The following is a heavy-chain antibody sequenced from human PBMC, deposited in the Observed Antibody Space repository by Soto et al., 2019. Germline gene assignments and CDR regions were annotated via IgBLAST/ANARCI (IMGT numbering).Heavy chain of an antibody. J-gene: IGHJ4*02. D-gene: IGHD3-9*01. CDR3: ARDIATTPKSIFYFDY. Sequence: QLQLQESGPGLVQPSETLSLTCTVSGGSISSSSYYWGWIRQPPGKGLEWIGSIYYSGNTYYNPSLKGRVSLSVDSSKNQFSLKLSSLTAADAAVYYCARDIATTPKSIFYFDYWGQGTLVTVSS. CDR2: IYYSGNT. V-gene: IGHV4-39*02. CDR1: GGSISSSSYY.